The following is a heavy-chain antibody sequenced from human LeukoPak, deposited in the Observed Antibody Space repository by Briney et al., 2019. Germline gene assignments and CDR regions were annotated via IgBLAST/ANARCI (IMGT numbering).Heavy chain of an antibody. Sequence: ASVKVSCKASGYTFTSYYMHWVRQAPGQGLEWMGWINPNSGGTNYAQKFQGRVTMTRDTSISTAYMELSRLRSDDTAVYYCARERGMTTVTTAAAFDIWGQGTMVTVSS. CDR1: GYTFTSYY. J-gene: IGHJ3*02. CDR2: INPNSGGT. V-gene: IGHV1-2*02. CDR3: ARERGMTTVTTAAAFDI. D-gene: IGHD4-17*01.